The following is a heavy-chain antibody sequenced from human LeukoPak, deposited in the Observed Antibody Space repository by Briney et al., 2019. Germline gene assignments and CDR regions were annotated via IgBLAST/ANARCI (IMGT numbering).Heavy chain of an antibody. CDR1: GDSINTGDHY. Sequence: SETLSLTCTVSGDSINTGDHYWGWIRQPPGKGLEWIGYIYHSGTTYYNPSVKSRISSSVDTSKNQFSLNLNSVTAADTAVYYCARVQYCSGGSCYNLRLFDHWGRGTLVTVSS. CDR3: ARVQYCSGGSCYNLRLFDH. V-gene: IGHV4-30-4*08. CDR2: IYHSGTT. J-gene: IGHJ4*02. D-gene: IGHD2-15*01.